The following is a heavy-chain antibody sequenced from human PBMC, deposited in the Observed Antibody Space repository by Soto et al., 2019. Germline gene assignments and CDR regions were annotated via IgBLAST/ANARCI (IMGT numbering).Heavy chain of an antibody. D-gene: IGHD3-3*01. V-gene: IGHV1-3*01. CDR2: INAGNGNT. CDR3: AREVWEYYDFWSGYDREINWFDP. CDR1: GYTFTSYA. J-gene: IGHJ5*02. Sequence: ASVKVSCKASGYTFTSYAMHWVRQAPGQRREWMGWINAGNGNTKYSQKFQGRVTITRDTSASTAYMELSSLRSEDTAVYYCAREVWEYYDFWSGYDREINWFDPWGQGXLVTVYS.